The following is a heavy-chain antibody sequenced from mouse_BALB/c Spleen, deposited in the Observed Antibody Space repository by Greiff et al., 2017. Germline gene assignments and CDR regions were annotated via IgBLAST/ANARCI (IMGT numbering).Heavy chain of an antibody. D-gene: IGHD2-14*01. Sequence: VQLQQSGAELAKPGASVKMSCKASGYTFTSYWMHWVKQRPGQGLEWIGYINPSTGYTEYNQKFKDKATLTADKSSSTAYMQLSSLTSEDSAVYYCARRVRQDAMDYWGQGTSVTVSS. CDR1: GYTFTSYW. J-gene: IGHJ4*01. CDR3: ARRVRQDAMDY. V-gene: IGHV1-7*01. CDR2: INPSTGYT.